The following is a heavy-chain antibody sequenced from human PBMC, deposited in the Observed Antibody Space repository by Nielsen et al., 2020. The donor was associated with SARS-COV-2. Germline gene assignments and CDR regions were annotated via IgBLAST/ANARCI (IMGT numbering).Heavy chain of an antibody. J-gene: IGHJ6*02. CDR2: ISAYNGNT. V-gene: IGHV1-18*01. CDR3: ARGHWNFGVVLSYYYYYGMDV. D-gene: IGHD3-3*01. Sequence: ASVKVSCKASGYTFTSYGISWVRQAPGQGLEWMGWISAYNGNTNYAQKLQGRVTMTTDTSTSTAYMELRSLRSDDTAVYYCARGHWNFGVVLSYYYYYGMDVWGQGTTVTVFS. CDR1: GYTFTSYG.